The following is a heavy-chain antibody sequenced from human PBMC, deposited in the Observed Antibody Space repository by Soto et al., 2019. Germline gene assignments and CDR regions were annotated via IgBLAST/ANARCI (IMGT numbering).Heavy chain of an antibody. D-gene: IGHD6-13*01. CDR2: IYYSGST. Sequence: SETLSLTCTVSGGSISSYYWSWIRQPPGKGLEWIGYIYYSGSTNYNPSLKSRVTISVDTSKNQFSLKLSSVTAADTAVYYCARQIAAGTTTISRWFDPWGQGTLVPVSS. CDR3: ARQIAAGTTTISRWFDP. V-gene: IGHV4-59*01. J-gene: IGHJ5*02. CDR1: GGSISSYY.